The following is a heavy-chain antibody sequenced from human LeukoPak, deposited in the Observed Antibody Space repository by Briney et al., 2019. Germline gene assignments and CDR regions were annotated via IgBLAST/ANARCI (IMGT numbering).Heavy chain of an antibody. CDR1: GGSITNYY. V-gene: IGHV4-59*01. CDR2: IHYSGST. J-gene: IGHJ4*02. CDR3: ARTYCSSTSCYNFDY. Sequence: ASETLSLTCTVSGGSITNYYWTWIRQPPGKGLEWIGYIHYSGSTNYNPSLKSRVTISVDTSKNQFSLKLCSVTAADTAVYYCARTYCSSTSCYNFDYWGQGTLVTVSS. D-gene: IGHD2-2*02.